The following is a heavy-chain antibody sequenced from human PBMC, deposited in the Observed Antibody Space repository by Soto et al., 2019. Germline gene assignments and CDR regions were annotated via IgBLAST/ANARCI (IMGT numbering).Heavy chain of an antibody. V-gene: IGHV3-23*01. Sequence: EVQLLDSGGGLVQPGGSLRLSCAASGFTFSSYAMSWVRQAPGKGLEWVSAISGSAITTYYADSVKGRFTITRDNSKNTVYLQMNSLSAEDTAIYYCAKVIVARGGMAVWGRGTTVTVSS. J-gene: IGHJ6*02. D-gene: IGHD6-6*01. CDR1: GFTFSSYA. CDR3: AKVIVARGGMAV. CDR2: ISGSAITT.